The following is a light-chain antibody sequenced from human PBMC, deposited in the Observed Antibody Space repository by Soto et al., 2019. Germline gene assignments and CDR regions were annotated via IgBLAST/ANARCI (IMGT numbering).Light chain of an antibody. CDR2: GAS. Sequence: SQSPGSLSLSPGERGTLSCRASQSVSSNFLAWYQQKPGQAPRLLIYGASSRASGIPDRFSGSGSGTDFTLTISRLEPEDFAVYYCQQYGSSPLTFGGGTKVDIK. CDR1: QSVSSNF. V-gene: IGKV3-20*01. J-gene: IGKJ4*01. CDR3: QQYGSSPLT.